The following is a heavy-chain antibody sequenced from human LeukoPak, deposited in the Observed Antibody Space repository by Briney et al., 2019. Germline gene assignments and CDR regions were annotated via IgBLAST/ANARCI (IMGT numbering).Heavy chain of an antibody. D-gene: IGHD2-8*01. CDR3: VKDSEEMVPRGYLDY. J-gene: IGHJ4*02. Sequence: GGSLRLSCTASGFMFRSYGMNWVRHAPGKGLEWVAFISDNAGDQYYGDTVRGRATVSRDNVRKALFLQIDSLRPEDTAVYYCVKDSEEMVPRGYLDYWGKGTLVTVSS. V-gene: IGHV3-30*02. CDR2: ISDNAGDQ. CDR1: GFMFRSYG.